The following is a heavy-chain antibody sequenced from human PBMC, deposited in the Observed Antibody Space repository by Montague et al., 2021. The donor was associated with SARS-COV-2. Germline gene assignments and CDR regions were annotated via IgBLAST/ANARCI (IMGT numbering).Heavy chain of an antibody. V-gene: IGHV4-59*01. CDR2: VHYTGST. Sequence: SETLSLTCEVSGGSIRSYYWSWIRQSPGKGLEWIGYVHYTGSTKYNPSLKTRVTLSLDTPKNHFSLKLRSVTAADTAIYYCARAQNTCFIANCVNYFDVWGLGALVTVSS. D-gene: IGHD1-1*01. J-gene: IGHJ4*02. CDR1: GGSIRSYY. CDR3: ARAQNTCFIANCVNYFDV.